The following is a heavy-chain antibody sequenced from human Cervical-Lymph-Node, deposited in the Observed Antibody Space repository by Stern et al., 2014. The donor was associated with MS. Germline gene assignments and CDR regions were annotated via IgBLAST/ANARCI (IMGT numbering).Heavy chain of an antibody. D-gene: IGHD2/OR15-2a*01. Sequence: VQLVESGGGLVKPGGSLRLSCVASAFTFGDYFMSWIRQAPGKGLEWLSDISTSGETISYADSVKGRFTIFRDNAKNSLYLQMYRLRPEDTAVYYCARRISTIWLYESWGLGTLVTVFS. CDR1: AFTFGDYF. J-gene: IGHJ5*02. CDR3: ARRISTIWLYES. V-gene: IGHV3-11*01. CDR2: ISTSGETI.